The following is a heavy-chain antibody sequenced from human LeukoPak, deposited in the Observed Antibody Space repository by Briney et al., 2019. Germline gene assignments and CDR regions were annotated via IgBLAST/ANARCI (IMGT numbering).Heavy chain of an antibody. D-gene: IGHD3-10*01. CDR1: GFTFSSYA. CDR3: ARDSPPFTMVRGVDAFDI. CDR2: ISGSGGST. J-gene: IGHJ3*02. V-gene: IGHV3-23*01. Sequence: PGGSLRLSCAASGFTFSSYAMSWVRQAPGKGLEWVSAISGSGGSTYYADSVKGRFTISRDNSKNTLYLQMNSLRAEDTAVYYCARDSPPFTMVRGVDAFDIWGQGTMVTVSS.